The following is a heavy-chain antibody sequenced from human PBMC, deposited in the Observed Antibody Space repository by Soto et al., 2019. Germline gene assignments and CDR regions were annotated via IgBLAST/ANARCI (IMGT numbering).Heavy chain of an antibody. CDR1: GGSISSYY. CDR2: IYYSGST. Sequence: QVQLQESGPGLVKPSETLSLTCTVSGGSISSYYWSWIRQPPGKGLEWIGYIYYSGSTNYNPSLKSRVTISVDTSKNPFSLKLNSMTAADTAVYDCARHNYGSGSTYFDYWGQGTLVTVSS. J-gene: IGHJ4*02. D-gene: IGHD3-10*01. V-gene: IGHV4-59*08. CDR3: ARHNYGSGSTYFDY.